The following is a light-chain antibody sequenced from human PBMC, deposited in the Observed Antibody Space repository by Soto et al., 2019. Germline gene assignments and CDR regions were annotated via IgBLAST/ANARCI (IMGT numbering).Light chain of an antibody. CDR2: DAY. CDR1: QDISNS. CDR3: QHYTNLPPT. Sequence: DIKMTQSPSSLSASVGDRVTISCQASQDISNSLKWYQQKPGKAPELLIYDAYKLETGVPSRCSGSGTGTDFTLTISSLQPEDIATYYCQHYTNLPPTFGPGTNVDIK. J-gene: IGKJ3*01. V-gene: IGKV1-33*01.